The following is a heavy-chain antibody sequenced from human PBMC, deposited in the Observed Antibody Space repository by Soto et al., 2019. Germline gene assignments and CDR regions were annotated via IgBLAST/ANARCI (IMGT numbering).Heavy chain of an antibody. J-gene: IGHJ4*02. CDR1: GGTIRSYY. CDR3: ARNLWFSEHCDLFYF. CDR2: IYYGGNT. V-gene: IGHV4-59*01. Sequence: SAKLPLTYSGSGGTIRSYYWSGFRQPPGKGLEWIGYIYYGGNTNYNPSLKSRVTISEDTSKNQFSLKLRSVTTADTAVYYCARNLWFSEHCDLFYFCGQGSLVIGSA. D-gene: IGHD3-3*01.